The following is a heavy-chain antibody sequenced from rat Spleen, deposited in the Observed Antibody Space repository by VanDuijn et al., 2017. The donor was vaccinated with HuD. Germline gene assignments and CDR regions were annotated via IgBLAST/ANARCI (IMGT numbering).Heavy chain of an antibody. CDR2: INGAGST. J-gene: IGHJ2*01. Sequence: VQLKESGPGLVQPSQTLSLTCTVSGFSLTDYSVHWVRQPPGKGLEWMGYINGAGSTNYNPSLKSRISITRDTSKNQVFLQVNSVTTEDTATYYCTTRPYYSSLNWFPYWGQGVMVTVSS. CDR1: GFSLTDYS. CDR3: TTRPYYSSLNWFPY. D-gene: IGHD1-2*01. V-gene: IGHV3-3*01.